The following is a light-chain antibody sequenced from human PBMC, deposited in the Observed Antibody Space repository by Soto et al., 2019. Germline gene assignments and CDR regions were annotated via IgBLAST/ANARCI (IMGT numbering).Light chain of an antibody. CDR3: QQTLSFPPT. Sequence: DIQMTQSPSTLSASVGDRVTITCRASKNINTWVAWYQQKPGKAPKLLIYDASSLESGVPSRVSGSGSGTEFTLTISSLQPDDFATYYCQQTLSFPPTFGQGTKV. J-gene: IGKJ1*01. V-gene: IGKV1-5*01. CDR2: DAS. CDR1: KNINTW.